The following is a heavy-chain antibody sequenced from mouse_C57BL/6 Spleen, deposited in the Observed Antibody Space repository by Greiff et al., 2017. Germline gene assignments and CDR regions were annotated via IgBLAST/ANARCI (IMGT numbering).Heavy chain of an antibody. CDR3: ARYYYGSSYDY. J-gene: IGHJ2*01. CDR2: IDPSDSYT. V-gene: IGHV1-50*01. D-gene: IGHD1-1*01. CDR1: GYTFTSYW. Sequence: QVQLQQPGAELVKPGASVKLSCKASGYTFTSYWMQWVKQRPGQGLEWIGEIDPSDSYTNYNQKFKGKATLTVDTSSSTAYMQLSGLTSEDSAVYYCARYYYGSSYDYWGQGTTLTVSS.